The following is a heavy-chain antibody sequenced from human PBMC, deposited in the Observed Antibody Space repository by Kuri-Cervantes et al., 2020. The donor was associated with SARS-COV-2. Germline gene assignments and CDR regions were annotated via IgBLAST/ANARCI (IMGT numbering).Heavy chain of an antibody. D-gene: IGHD1-20*01. V-gene: IGHV3-21*01. CDR1: GFTFSSYS. J-gene: IGHJ4*02. CDR2: ISSSSSYI. Sequence: GGSLRLSCAASGFTFSSYSMNWVHQAPGKGLEWVSSISSSSSYIYYADSVKGRFTISRDNAKNSLYLQMNSLRAEDTAVYYCARGNNWNVYDPTYFDYWGQGTLVTVSS. CDR3: ARGNNWNVYDPTYFDY.